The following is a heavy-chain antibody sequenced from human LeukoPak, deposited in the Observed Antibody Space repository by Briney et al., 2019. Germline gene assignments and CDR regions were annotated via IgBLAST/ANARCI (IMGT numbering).Heavy chain of an antibody. CDR3: AKYGPQDSGSSHFDY. Sequence: QTGGSLRLSCAASGFTFSRFAMSWVRQAPGKGLEWVSGISGSGDTTYYADSVKGRFTTSRDNSKNTLFLQMNSLRAEDTAIYYSAKYGPQDSGSSHFDYWGQGALVTVSS. V-gene: IGHV3-23*01. CDR1: GFTFSRFA. CDR2: ISGSGDTT. J-gene: IGHJ4*02. D-gene: IGHD1-26*01.